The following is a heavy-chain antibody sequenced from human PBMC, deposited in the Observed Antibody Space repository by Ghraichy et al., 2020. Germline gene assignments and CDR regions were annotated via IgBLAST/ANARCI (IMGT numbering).Heavy chain of an antibody. V-gene: IGHV3-11*06. CDR1: GFTFRDSY. CDR3: AKDGLGCSGGTCFFGTDS. D-gene: IGHD2-15*01. J-gene: IGHJ5*01. Sequence: GGSLRLSCEASGFTFRDSYMSWVRQAPGKGLEWISYISSSSTYTNYAESVKGRFTISRDNGRNSLYLQMSGLRADDTAIYYCAKDGLGCSGGTCFFGTDSWGQGALGIVSS. CDR2: ISSSSTYT.